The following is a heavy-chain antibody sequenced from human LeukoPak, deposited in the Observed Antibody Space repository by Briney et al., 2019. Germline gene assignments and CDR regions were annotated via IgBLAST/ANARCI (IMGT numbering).Heavy chain of an antibody. J-gene: IGHJ1*01. CDR1: GFTFSSYG. CDR3: AKAASVVVIATQYFQH. D-gene: IGHD2-21*01. V-gene: IGHV3-30*02. CDR2: IRYDGSNK. Sequence: GGSLRLSCAASGFTFSSYGMHWVRQAPGKGLEWVAFIRYDGSNKYYADSVKGRFTISRDNSKNTLYLQMNSLRAEDTAVYYCAKAASVVVIATQYFQHWGQGTLVTVSS.